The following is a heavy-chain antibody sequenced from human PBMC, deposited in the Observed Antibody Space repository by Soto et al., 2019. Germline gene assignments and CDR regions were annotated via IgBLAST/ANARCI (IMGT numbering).Heavy chain of an antibody. Sequence: GASVKVSCKASGYTFTSYGISWVRQAPGQGLEWMGWISAYNGNTNYAQKLQGRVTMTTDTSTSTAYMEPRSLRSDDTAVYYCASSVAGTHDYYYYYGMDVWGQGTTVTVSS. CDR3: ASSVAGTHDYYYYYGMDV. CDR1: GYTFTSYG. D-gene: IGHD6-19*01. CDR2: ISAYNGNT. J-gene: IGHJ6*02. V-gene: IGHV1-18*01.